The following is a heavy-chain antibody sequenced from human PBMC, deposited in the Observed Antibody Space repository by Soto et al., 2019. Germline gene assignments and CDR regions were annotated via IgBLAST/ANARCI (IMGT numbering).Heavy chain of an antibody. D-gene: IGHD1-1*01. CDR3: ARGRYGDY. CDR1: GYTFTSYG. J-gene: IGHJ4*02. Sequence: QVHLVQSGAEVKKPGASVKVSCKASGYTFTSYGITWVRQAPGQGLEWMGWISAHKGNTDYAQKLQGRVIVTRDTSMSTAYMELRSLRSDDTAVYYCARGRYGDYWGQGALVTVSS. V-gene: IGHV1-18*01. CDR2: ISAHKGNT.